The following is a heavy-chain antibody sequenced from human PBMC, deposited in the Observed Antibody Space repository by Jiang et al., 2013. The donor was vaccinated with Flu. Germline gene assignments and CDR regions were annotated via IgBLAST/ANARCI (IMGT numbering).Heavy chain of an antibody. Sequence: LSCAASGFTFSKAWMSWVRQAPGKGLECVGHIRNKVNSYYTQYAASVKGRFTISRDDSGNSMYLQMNSLKTEDTAVYFCTRVGLAPHPEKYIDYWGQGTLVTVSS. D-gene: IGHD6-6*01. V-gene: IGHV3-72*01. CDR1: GFTFSKAW. CDR3: TRVGLAPHPEKYIDY. J-gene: IGHJ4*02. CDR2: IRNKVNSYYT.